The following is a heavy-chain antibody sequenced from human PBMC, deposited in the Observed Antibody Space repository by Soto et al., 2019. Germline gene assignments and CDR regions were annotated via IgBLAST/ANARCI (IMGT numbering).Heavy chain of an antibody. Sequence: TSETLSLTCTVSGGSISSGDYYWSWIRQPPGKGLEWIGYIYYSGSTYYNPSLKSRVTISVDTSKNQFSLKLSSVTAADTAVYYCARVGGIQLWPGYFDYWGQGTLVTVSS. CDR2: IYYSGST. CDR1: GGSISSGDYY. J-gene: IGHJ4*02. D-gene: IGHD5-18*01. V-gene: IGHV4-30-4*01. CDR3: ARVGGIQLWPGYFDY.